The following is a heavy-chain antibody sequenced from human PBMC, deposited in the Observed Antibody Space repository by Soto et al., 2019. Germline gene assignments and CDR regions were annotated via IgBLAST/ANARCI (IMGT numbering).Heavy chain of an antibody. CDR3: ARTMVQRPYSSYGMEF. J-gene: IGHJ6*01. CDR1: GCTFSSYA. Sequence: SVKVSCKASGCTFSSYAISWVRQARGQGREWMGGIMPIFGTANYAQKFQGRVTITADESTSTAYMELSSLRSEDTAVYYCARTMVQRPYSSYGMEFWGQGTTVLVSS. CDR2: IMPIFGTA. V-gene: IGHV1-69*13. D-gene: IGHD1-1*01.